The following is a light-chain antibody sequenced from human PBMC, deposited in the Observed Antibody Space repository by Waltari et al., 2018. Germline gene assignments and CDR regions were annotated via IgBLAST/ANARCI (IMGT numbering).Light chain of an antibody. J-gene: IGKJ2*01. CDR3: MQARQTPDT. CDR2: LAS. V-gene: IGKV2-28*01. Sequence: DIVMTQSPLSLPVTPGEPASISCRLSQSLLYSNGYNYLDWYLQKPGQSPQLLIYLASHRASGVPDRFSGSGSGTDFTLKISRVEAEDVGIYYCMQARQTPDTFGQGTKLEIK. CDR1: QSLLYSNGYNY.